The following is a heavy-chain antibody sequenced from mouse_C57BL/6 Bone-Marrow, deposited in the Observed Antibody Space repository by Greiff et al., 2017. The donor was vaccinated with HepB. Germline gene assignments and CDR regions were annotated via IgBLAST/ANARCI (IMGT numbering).Heavy chain of an antibody. J-gene: IGHJ4*01. CDR3: ARPIYYRAMDY. V-gene: IGHV5-12*01. Sequence: EVQRVESGGGLVQPGGSLKLSCAASGFTFSDYYMYWVRQTPEKRLEWVAYISNGGGSTYYPDTVKGRFTISRDNAKNTLYLQMSRLKSEDTAMYYCARPIYYRAMDYWGQGTSVTVSS. D-gene: IGHD1-1*01. CDR1: GFTFSDYY. CDR2: ISNGGGST.